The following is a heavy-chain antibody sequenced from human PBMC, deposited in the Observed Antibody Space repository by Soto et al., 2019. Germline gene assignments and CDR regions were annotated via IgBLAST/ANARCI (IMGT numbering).Heavy chain of an antibody. J-gene: IGHJ3*02. D-gene: IGHD3-10*01. V-gene: IGHV1-8*01. CDR1: GYTFTSYD. CDR3: ARGHYYGSGSHDAFDI. CDR2: MNPNSGNT. Sequence: SSVKVSCKASGYTFTSYDINWVRQANGQGLEWMGWMNPNSGNTGYAQKFQGRVTMTRNTSISTAYMELSSLRSEDTAVYYCARGHYYGSGSHDAFDIWGQGTMVTVSS.